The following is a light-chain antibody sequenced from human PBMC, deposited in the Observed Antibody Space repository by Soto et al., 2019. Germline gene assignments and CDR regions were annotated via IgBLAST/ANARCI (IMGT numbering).Light chain of an antibody. CDR2: WAS. Sequence: DIVMTQYPDSLTVSLGERATINCESSQSILSTSFNKNYLAWYQQKPGQPLKLLVYWASTRESGVPDRFSGSGSGTDFTLTISSLQAEDVAVYYCQQYYSSPWTFGQGIKVEIK. CDR1: QSILSTSFNKNY. V-gene: IGKV4-1*01. J-gene: IGKJ1*01. CDR3: QQYYSSPWT.